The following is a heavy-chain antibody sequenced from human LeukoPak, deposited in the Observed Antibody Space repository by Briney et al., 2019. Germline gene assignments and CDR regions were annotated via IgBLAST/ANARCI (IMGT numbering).Heavy chain of an antibody. CDR3: ARADCSSTSCYEFDY. V-gene: IGHV3-11*04. D-gene: IGHD2-2*01. J-gene: IGHJ4*02. CDR1: GFTFSDYY. CDR2: VRSSGSTI. Sequence: GGSLRLSCAASGFTFSDYYMSWIRQAPGKGLEWVSHVRSSGSTIYYADSVKGRFTISRDNAKNSLYLQMNSLRAEDTAVYYCARADCSSTSCYEFDYWGQGTLVSVSS.